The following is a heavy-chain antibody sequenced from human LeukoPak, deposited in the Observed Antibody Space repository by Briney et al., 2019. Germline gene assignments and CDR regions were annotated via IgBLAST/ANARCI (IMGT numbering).Heavy chain of an antibody. CDR3: AKRLLSTGWQKFFDY. Sequence: GGSLGLSCAASGFMFSIYDMSWVRQAPGKGLEWISHISENGVTTYYTDSVRGRFTISRDNSKSTLYLQMNSLRAEDTAVYYCAKRLLSTGWQKFFDYWGHGTPVSVSS. V-gene: IGHV3-23*01. CDR2: ISENGVTT. D-gene: IGHD2-8*02. CDR1: GFMFSIYD. J-gene: IGHJ4*01.